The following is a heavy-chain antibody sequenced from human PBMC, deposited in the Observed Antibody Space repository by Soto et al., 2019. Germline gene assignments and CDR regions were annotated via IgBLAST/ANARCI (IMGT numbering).Heavy chain of an antibody. CDR1: GGSISSSSYY. CDR3: ARDSNIVAYYGMDV. J-gene: IGHJ6*02. Sequence: SETLFLTCTVSGGSISSSSYYWGWIRQPPGKGLEWIGSIYYSGSTYYNPSLKSRVTISVDTSKNQFSLKLSSVTAADTAVYYCARDSNIVAYYGMDVWGQGTTVTVSS. D-gene: IGHD5-12*01. V-gene: IGHV4-39*02. CDR2: IYYSGST.